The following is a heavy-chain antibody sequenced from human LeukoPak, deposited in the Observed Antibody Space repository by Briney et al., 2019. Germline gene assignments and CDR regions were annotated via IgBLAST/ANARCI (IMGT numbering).Heavy chain of an antibody. CDR2: IYYSGST. J-gene: IGHJ4*02. V-gene: IGHV4-61*08. CDR1: GGSISSGGYY. Sequence: PSETLSLTCTVSGGSISSGGYYWSWIHQHPGKGLEWIGYIYYSGSTNYNPSLKSRVTISVDTSKNQFSLKLSSVTAADTAVYYCARVPTGVGDYFDYWGQGTLVTVSS. D-gene: IGHD7-27*01. CDR3: ARVPTGVGDYFDY.